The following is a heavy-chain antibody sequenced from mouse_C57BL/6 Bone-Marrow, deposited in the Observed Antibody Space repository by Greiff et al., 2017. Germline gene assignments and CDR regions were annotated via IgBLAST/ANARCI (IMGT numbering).Heavy chain of an antibody. J-gene: IGHJ2*01. CDR1: GYTFTSYG. V-gene: IGHV1-81*01. Sequence: QVQLQQSGAELARPGASVKLSCKASGYTFTSYGISWVKQRTGQGLEWIGEIYPRSGNTYYNEKFKGKATLTADKSSSTAYMELRSLTSEDSAVYFCASSPITTVVPFDYWGQGTTLTVSS. CDR2: IYPRSGNT. D-gene: IGHD1-1*01. CDR3: ASSPITTVVPFDY.